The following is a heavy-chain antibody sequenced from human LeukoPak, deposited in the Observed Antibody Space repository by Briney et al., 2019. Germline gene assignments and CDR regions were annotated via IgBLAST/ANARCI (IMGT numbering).Heavy chain of an antibody. CDR1: GYSFTNNW. J-gene: IGHJ5*02. CDR3: VRSPACSSGTCYPNWFDP. CDR2: TYPGDSNT. D-gene: IGHD2-15*01. Sequence: GESLKISCKGSGYSFTNNWIGWVRQMPGKGLEWMGITYPGDSNTRYSPSFQGQVTISADKSISSAYLQWSSLKASDTAMCYCVRSPACSSGTCYPNWFDPWGQGTLVTVSS. V-gene: IGHV5-51*01.